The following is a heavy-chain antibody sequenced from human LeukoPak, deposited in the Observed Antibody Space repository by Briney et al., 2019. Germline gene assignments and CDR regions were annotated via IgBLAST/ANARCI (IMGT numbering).Heavy chain of an antibody. CDR1: GFTFSSYG. CDR3: AKIQGWFNDAFHI. Sequence: GGTLRLSCAASGFTFSSYGMSWVRQAPGKGLEWVSAIETGGASTYYADSVKGRFSISRDTSTNTLFMQMNSLRVEDTAIYYCAKIQGWFNDAFHIGGQGTNVIVSS. J-gene: IGHJ3*02. CDR2: IETGGAST. V-gene: IGHV3-23*05. D-gene: IGHD6-19*01.